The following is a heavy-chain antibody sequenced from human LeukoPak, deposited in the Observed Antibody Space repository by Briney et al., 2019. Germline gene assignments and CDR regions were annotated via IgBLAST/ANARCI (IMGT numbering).Heavy chain of an antibody. CDR3: ARQALTTPPYFDY. D-gene: IGHD3-22*01. Sequence: GESLKISCKGSGDNFTSYWNSWVRQMPGKGLGWIGIIYPGVSDTNYRPSFQGQATISADKSISTAYLQWSSLEGSDTAMYFCARQALTTPPYFDYWGQGTLVTVSS. J-gene: IGHJ4*02. CDR1: GDNFTSYW. CDR2: IYPGVSDT. V-gene: IGHV5-51*01.